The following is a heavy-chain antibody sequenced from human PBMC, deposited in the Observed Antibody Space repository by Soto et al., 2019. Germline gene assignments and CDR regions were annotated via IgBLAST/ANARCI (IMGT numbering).Heavy chain of an antibody. J-gene: IGHJ6*02. CDR2: ISYDGGTT. D-gene: IGHD2-15*01. CDR3: WCVSTPHYYYYGMDV. Sequence: GGSLRLSCAASGFTFSSYGMHWVRQAPGKGLEWVAVISYDGGTTDYAAPVKGRFTISRDDSKNTLYLQMNSLKTEDTAVYYCWCVSTPHYYYYGMDVWGQGTTVTVSS. CDR1: GFTFSSYG. V-gene: IGHV3-15*01.